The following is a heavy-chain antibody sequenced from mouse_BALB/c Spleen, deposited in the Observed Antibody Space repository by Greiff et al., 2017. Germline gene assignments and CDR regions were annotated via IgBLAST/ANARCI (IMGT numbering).Heavy chain of an antibody. J-gene: IGHJ3*01. CDR1: GDSITSGY. Sequence: VQLQQSGPSLVKPSQTLSLTCSVTGDSITSGYWNWIRKFPGNKLEYMGYISYSGSTYYNPSLKSRISITRDTSKNQYYLQLNSVTTEDTATYYCARGNYYGSSQAWFAYWGQGTLVTVSA. CDR2: ISYSGST. V-gene: IGHV3-8*02. D-gene: IGHD1-1*01. CDR3: ARGNYYGSSQAWFAY.